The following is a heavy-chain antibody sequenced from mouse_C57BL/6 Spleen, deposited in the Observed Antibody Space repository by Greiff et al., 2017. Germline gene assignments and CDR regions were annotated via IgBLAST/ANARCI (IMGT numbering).Heavy chain of an antibody. V-gene: IGHV3-1*01. CDR3: ARVGYYGSSLYAMDY. CDR2: ISYSGRT. D-gene: IGHD1-1*01. CDR1: GYSITRGYD. J-gene: IGHJ4*01. Sequence: EVQLVESGPGMVKPSQSLSLSCTVTGYSITRGYDWHWIRHFPGNKLEWMGYISYSGRTNYNPSLKSRISFTHDTSKNHFFLKLNSVTTEDTATYYCARVGYYGSSLYAMDYWCQGTSVTVSS.